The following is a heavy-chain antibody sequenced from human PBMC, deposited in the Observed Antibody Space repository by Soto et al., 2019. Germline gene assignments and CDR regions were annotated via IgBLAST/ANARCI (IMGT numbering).Heavy chain of an antibody. CDR2: IYYSGST. Sequence: SETLSLTCTVSGGSISSYYWSWIRQPPGRGLEWIGYIYYSGSTNYNPSLKSRVTISVDTSKNQFSLKLSSVTAADTAVYYCARGIVDVVVPAALFDPWGQGTLVTVSS. V-gene: IGHV4-59*01. CDR1: GGSISSYY. D-gene: IGHD2-2*01. CDR3: ARGIVDVVVPAALFDP. J-gene: IGHJ5*02.